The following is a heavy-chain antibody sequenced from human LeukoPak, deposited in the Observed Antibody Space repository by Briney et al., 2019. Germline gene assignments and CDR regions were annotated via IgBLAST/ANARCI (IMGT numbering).Heavy chain of an antibody. V-gene: IGHV3-7*01. J-gene: IGHJ4*02. CDR3: ADLGYTD. CDR1: GFIFSSSW. Sequence: GGSLRLSCEASGFIFSSSWMTWVRQAPGKGLEWVATIKNDGSDKYYVDSVKGRFTLSRDNAKSSLYLQMNSLRVEDTAVYYCADLGYTDGGQGTLVTVSS. CDR2: IKNDGSDK. D-gene: IGHD2-15*01.